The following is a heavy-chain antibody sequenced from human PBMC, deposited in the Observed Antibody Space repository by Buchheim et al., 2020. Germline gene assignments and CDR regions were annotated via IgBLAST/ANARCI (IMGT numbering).Heavy chain of an antibody. Sequence: QVQLVESGGGVVRPGTSLRISCAASGFTFSSYGMHWVRQAPGKGLEWVAVISYDGSNKYYADSVKGRFTISRDNSKNTLYLQMNSLRAEDTAVYYCAKDVGGGGYGMDVWGQGTT. CDR1: GFTFSSYG. J-gene: IGHJ6*02. V-gene: IGHV3-30*18. D-gene: IGHD3-16*01. CDR2: ISYDGSNK. CDR3: AKDVGGGGYGMDV.